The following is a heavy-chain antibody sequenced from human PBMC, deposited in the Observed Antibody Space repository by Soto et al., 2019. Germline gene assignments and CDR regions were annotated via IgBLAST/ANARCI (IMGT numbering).Heavy chain of an antibody. CDR2: IYWDDDK. V-gene: IGHV2-5*02. CDR3: AHSKYSRSSFDY. J-gene: IGHJ4*02. Sequence: SGPTLVNPTQTLTLTCTFSGFSLSTSDVGVGWIRQPPGKALEWLAIIYWDDDKRYSPSLKSRLTITKDTSKNQVVLTVTNMDPVDTATYYCAHSKYSRSSFDYWGQGTPVTVSS. D-gene: IGHD6-6*01. CDR1: GFSLSTSDVG.